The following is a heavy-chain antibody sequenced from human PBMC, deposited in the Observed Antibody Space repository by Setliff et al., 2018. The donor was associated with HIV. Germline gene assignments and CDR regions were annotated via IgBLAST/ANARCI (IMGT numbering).Heavy chain of an antibody. V-gene: IGHV1-24*01. CDR3: ATIRAYYYDSSGQEYFQY. J-gene: IGHJ1*01. D-gene: IGHD3-22*01. Sequence: ASAKVSCKVSGYSLTDLSIHWVRQAPGKGLEWMGGFDPEDGETVYAQKLQGRVTMTEDTSTDTAYMELSSLRSEDTAMYYCATIRAYYYDSSGQEYFQYWGHGTLVTVSS. CDR2: FDPEDGET. CDR1: GYSLTDLS.